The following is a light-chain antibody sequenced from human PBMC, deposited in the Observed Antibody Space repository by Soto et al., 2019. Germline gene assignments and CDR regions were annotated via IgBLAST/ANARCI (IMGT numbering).Light chain of an antibody. J-gene: IGLJ7*01. CDR1: SSNIGKNF. CDR3: AAWDDGLSGPYAV. Sequence: QSVLTQPPSVSGTPGQRVTISCSGSSSNIGKNFVFWFQQVPGMAPTLLIYKDNQRPSGVPDRFSVSKSGTSASLAISGLRSEDEADYYCAAWDDGLSGPYAVFGGGTQLTVL. V-gene: IGLV1-47*01. CDR2: KDN.